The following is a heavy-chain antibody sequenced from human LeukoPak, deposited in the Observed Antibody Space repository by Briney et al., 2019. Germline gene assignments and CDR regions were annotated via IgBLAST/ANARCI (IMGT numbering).Heavy chain of an antibody. CDR2: IYTSGST. Sequence: SETLSLTCSVSGDSIRKFHWSWIRQPPRKGLEWIGSIYTSGSTSYNPSLKNRVTISVDTSKNQFSLKLTSVTAADTAVYYCARASGETHWYSSTPRYWFDSWGQGTLVTVSS. D-gene: IGHD6-13*01. CDR3: ARASGETHWYSSTPRYWFDS. CDR1: GDSIRKFH. V-gene: IGHV4-4*09. J-gene: IGHJ5*01.